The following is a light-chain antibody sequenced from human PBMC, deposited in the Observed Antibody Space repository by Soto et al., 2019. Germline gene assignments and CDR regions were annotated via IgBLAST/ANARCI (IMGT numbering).Light chain of an antibody. J-gene: IGKJ3*01. CDR1: QSVLYTSNNKNY. CDR2: WAS. CDR3: QHYYSTPFT. Sequence: DIVMTQSPDSLAVSLGERATINCKSSQSVLYTSNNKNYLAWYQQKPGQPPKLLIYWASTRESGVPDRFSGSGSGTDFTLTINSLQAEDVAVYYCQHYYSTPFTFGPGTKVDIK. V-gene: IGKV4-1*01.